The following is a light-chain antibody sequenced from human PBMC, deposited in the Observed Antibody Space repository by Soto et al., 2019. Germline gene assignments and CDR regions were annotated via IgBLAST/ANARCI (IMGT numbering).Light chain of an antibody. Sequence: EIVLTQSPGTLSLSPCEGAALSSRASQSVTSTSLAWYQQKPGQAPRLLMYGASSRATGTPDRFSGSGSGTDFTLTISRLEPEDFAVYYCQQYGSSPKTFGQGTKVDIK. CDR3: QQYGSSPKT. J-gene: IGKJ1*01. CDR2: GAS. CDR1: QSVTSTS. V-gene: IGKV3-20*01.